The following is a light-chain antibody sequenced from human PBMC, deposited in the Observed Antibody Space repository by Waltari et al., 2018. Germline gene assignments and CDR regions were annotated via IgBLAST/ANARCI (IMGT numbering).Light chain of an antibody. CDR2: KAS. J-gene: IGKJ2*01. CDR3: QQYNSFPYT. CDR1: QSIRRW. V-gene: IGKV1-5*03. Sequence: DIQMTQSPSTLSASVGARVTIPCRASQSIRRWLAWYQQKPGKAPKLLSYKASSLESGVPSGFSGSGSGTEFTLTISSLRPDDFATYYCQQYNSFPYTFGQGTKLEIK.